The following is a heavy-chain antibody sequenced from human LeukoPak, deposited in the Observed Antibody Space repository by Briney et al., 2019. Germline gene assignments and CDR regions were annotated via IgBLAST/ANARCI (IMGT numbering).Heavy chain of an antibody. CDR2: INPSGGST. CDR3: LTTVTRQLDY. J-gene: IGHJ4*02. D-gene: IGHD4-17*01. Sequence: ASVKVSCKASGYTFTSYDINWVRQAPGQGLEWMGMINPSGGSTSYAQKFQDRVTMTRDTSTSTVYMDLSSLRSEDTAVYYCLTTVTRQLDYWGQGTLVTVSS. CDR1: GYTFTSYD. V-gene: IGHV1-46*01.